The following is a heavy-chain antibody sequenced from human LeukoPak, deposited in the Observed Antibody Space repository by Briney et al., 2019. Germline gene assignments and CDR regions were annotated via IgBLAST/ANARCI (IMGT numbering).Heavy chain of an antibody. CDR3: ARESMVRGVIVFYDAFDI. D-gene: IGHD3-10*01. CDR2: INHSGST. CDR1: GGSFSGYY. V-gene: IGHV4-34*01. J-gene: IGHJ3*02. Sequence: SETLSLTCAVSGGSFSGYYWSWIRQPPGKGLEWIGEINHSGSTNYNPSLKSRVTISVDTSKNQFSLKLSSVTAADTAVYYCARESMVRGVIVFYDAFDIWGQGTMVTVSS.